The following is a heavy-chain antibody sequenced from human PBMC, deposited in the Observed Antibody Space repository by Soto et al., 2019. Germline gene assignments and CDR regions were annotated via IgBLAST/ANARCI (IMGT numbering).Heavy chain of an antibody. CDR2: ISYDGSNK. D-gene: IGHD6-6*01. CDR3: AKDREQLAAQGYYYGMDV. V-gene: IGHV3-30*18. Sequence: PGGSLRLSCAASGFTFSSYGMHWVRQAPGKGLEWVAVISYDGSNKYYADSVKGRFTISRDNSKNTLYLQMNSLRAEDTAVYYCAKDREQLAAQGYYYGMDVWGQGTTVTVSS. CDR1: GFTFSSYG. J-gene: IGHJ6*02.